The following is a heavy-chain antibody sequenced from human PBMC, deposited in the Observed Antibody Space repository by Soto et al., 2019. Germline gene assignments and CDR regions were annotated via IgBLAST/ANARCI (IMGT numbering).Heavy chain of an antibody. CDR2: IYQSGST. V-gene: IGHV4-30-2*01. CDR3: ARVPGP. Sequence: QLQLQESGSGLVKPSQTLSLTCAVSGVSISSGGYSWSWIRQPPGKGLEWIGYIYQSGSTYYNPSLKSRVTISVDRSKNQFSLKRSSVTAADTAVYYCARVPGPWGQGTLVTVSS. CDR1: GVSISSGGYS. J-gene: IGHJ5*02.